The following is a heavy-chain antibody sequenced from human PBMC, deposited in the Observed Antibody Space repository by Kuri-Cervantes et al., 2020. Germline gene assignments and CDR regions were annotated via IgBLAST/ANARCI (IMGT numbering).Heavy chain of an antibody. V-gene: IGHV4-34*01. D-gene: IGHD5-24*01. CDR2: INHSGST. Sequence: SQTLSLTCAVYGGSFSDYYWSWIRQPPGKGLEWIGEINHSGSTNYNLSLKSRVTISVDTPKNQFSLKLTSVTAADTAVYYCARAQYNWFDPWGQGTLVTVSS. J-gene: IGHJ5*02. CDR3: ARAQYNWFDP. CDR1: GGSFSDYY.